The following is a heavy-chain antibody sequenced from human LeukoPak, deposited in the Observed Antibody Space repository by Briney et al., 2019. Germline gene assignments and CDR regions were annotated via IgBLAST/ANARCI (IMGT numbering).Heavy chain of an antibody. V-gene: IGHV4-39*01. CDR3: AGGYYGSGSYYS. CDR2: IYYSGST. D-gene: IGHD3-10*01. Sequence: SETLSLTCTVSGGSISSSSYYWGWIRQPPGKGLEWIGSIYYSGSTYYNPSPKSRVTISVDTSKNQFSLKLSSVTAADTAVYYCAGGYYGSGSYYSWGQGTLVTVSS. J-gene: IGHJ4*02. CDR1: GGSISSSSYY.